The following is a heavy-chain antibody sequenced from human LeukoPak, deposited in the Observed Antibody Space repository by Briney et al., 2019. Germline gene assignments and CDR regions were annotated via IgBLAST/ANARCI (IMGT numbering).Heavy chain of an antibody. J-gene: IGHJ4*02. Sequence: PGGSLRLSCADSGFTFDEYGVSSVRQAPGKGREWVAGINWNGGSTRYADSRTGRFTISRHNAKNSLYLQMNSLRAEDTALYYCARDEGTCSSTSCYMFYWGQGTPVTVSS. CDR3: ARDEGTCSSTSCYMFY. CDR1: GFTFDEYG. CDR2: INWNGGST. V-gene: IGHV3-20*04. D-gene: IGHD2-2*02.